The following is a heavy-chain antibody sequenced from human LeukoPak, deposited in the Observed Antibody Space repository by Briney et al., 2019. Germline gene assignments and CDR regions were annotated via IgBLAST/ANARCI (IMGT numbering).Heavy chain of an antibody. CDR2: ISAYNGNT. V-gene: IGHV1-18*01. J-gene: IGHJ3*02. CDR1: GYTFTSYG. Sequence: EASVKVSCKASGYTFTSYGISWVRQAPGQGLEWMGWISAYNGNTNYAQKLQGRVTMTTDTSTSTAYMELRSLRSDDTAVYYCARDGYYDILTGYPDGHAFDIWGQGTMVTVSS. D-gene: IGHD3-9*01. CDR3: ARDGYYDILTGYPDGHAFDI.